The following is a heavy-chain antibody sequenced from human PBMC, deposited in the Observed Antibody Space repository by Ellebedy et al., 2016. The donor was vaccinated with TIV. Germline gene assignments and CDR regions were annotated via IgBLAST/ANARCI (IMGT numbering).Heavy chain of an antibody. D-gene: IGHD5-18*01. CDR1: GGPTSSGTY. CDR3: ARHGSYSHDI. Sequence: MPSETLSLTCAVPGGPTSSGTYRGWVRHPPGKGLLWIGQIYLSGSTNYNPSLQSRVTISLDKSRDQLSLELSSVTAADTAIYYCARHGSYSHDIWGQGTLVTVSS. CDR2: IYLSGST. J-gene: IGHJ3*02. V-gene: IGHV4-4*02.